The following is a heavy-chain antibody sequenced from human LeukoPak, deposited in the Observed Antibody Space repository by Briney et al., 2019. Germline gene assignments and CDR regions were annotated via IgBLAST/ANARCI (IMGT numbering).Heavy chain of an antibody. Sequence: PGGSLRLSCAASGFSFDTYAMHWVRQAPGQGLEWVALIWHDGSHKFYSNSVRGQFTISRDNSKNTVYLQMNNLRPDDTAVYYCARGIFGSGSYPDFWRQGTLVTVPS. CDR3: ARGIFGSGSYPDF. CDR1: GFSFDTYA. D-gene: IGHD3-10*01. V-gene: IGHV3-33*01. J-gene: IGHJ4*02. CDR2: IWHDGSHK.